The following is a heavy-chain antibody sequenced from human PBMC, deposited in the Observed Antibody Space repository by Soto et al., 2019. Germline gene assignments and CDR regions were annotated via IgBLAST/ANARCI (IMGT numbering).Heavy chain of an antibody. J-gene: IGHJ4*02. CDR2: TFYSGTT. CDR3: ARGVLY. Sequence: QVQLQESGPGLVKPSQTLSLTCTVSGGSISSGGYFWSWIRQPPGKGLEWIGNTFYSGTTHYNPSLKSRVTIAVDTSKNQFSLKLSSVTAADTAVYFCARGVLYWGQGTLVTVSS. CDR1: GGSISSGGYF. D-gene: IGHD1-1*01. V-gene: IGHV4-31*03.